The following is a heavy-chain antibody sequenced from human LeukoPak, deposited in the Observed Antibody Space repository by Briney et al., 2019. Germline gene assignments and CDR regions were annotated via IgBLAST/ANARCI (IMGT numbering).Heavy chain of an antibody. CDR2: IRSKAYGGTT. Sequence: GGSLRLSCTASGFTFGDYAMSWVRQAPGKGLEWVGFIRSKAYGGTTEYAASVKGRFTISRDDSKSIAYLQMNSLKPEDTAVYYCTRGSLAIAAAYFDYWGQGTLVTVSS. V-gene: IGHV3-49*04. D-gene: IGHD6-13*01. J-gene: IGHJ4*02. CDR3: TRGSLAIAAAYFDY. CDR1: GFTFGDYA.